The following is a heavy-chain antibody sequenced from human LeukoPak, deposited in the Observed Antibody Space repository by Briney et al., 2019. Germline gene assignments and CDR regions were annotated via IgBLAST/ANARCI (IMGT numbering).Heavy chain of an antibody. D-gene: IGHD6-19*01. Sequence: PGGSLRLSCAASGFTFSDHYMDWVRQAPGKGLEWVGRSRNKANSYTTDYAASVKGRFTISRDDSKNSLYLQMNSLKTEDTAVYYRARAYTSGWYSPGYWGQGTPVTVSS. CDR1: GFTFSDHY. J-gene: IGHJ4*02. V-gene: IGHV3-72*01. CDR2: SRNKANSYTT. CDR3: ARAYTSGWYSPGY.